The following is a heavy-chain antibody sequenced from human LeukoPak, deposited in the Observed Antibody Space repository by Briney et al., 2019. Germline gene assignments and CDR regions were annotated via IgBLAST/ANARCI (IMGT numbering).Heavy chain of an antibody. CDR3: ARDHYSGFSFDY. CDR2: IYYSGST. D-gene: IGHD5-12*01. J-gene: IGHJ4*02. CDR1: GGSISSYS. V-gene: IGHV4-59*01. Sequence: PSETLSLTCTVSGGSISSYSWSWIRQPPGKGLEWIGYIYYSGSTNYNPSLKSRVTISVDTSKNQFSLKLSSVTAADTAVYYCARDHYSGFSFDYWGQGTLVTVSS.